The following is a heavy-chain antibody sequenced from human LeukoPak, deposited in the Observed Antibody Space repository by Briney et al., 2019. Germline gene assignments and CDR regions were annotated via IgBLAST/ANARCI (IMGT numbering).Heavy chain of an antibody. CDR2: TTAGGVST. Sequence: GGSLRLSCAASGFTFSSFAMNWVRQAPGKGLEWVSSTTAGGVSTYYTDSVKGRFTISRDNSKNTLYLQMNSLTAEDTAVYFCAREDDNSGYYYFDYWGQGTLVTVSS. V-gene: IGHV3-23*01. CDR3: AREDDNSGYYYFDY. D-gene: IGHD3-22*01. CDR1: GFTFSSFA. J-gene: IGHJ4*02.